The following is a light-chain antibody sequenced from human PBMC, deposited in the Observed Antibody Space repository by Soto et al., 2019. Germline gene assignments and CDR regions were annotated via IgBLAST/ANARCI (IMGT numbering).Light chain of an antibody. CDR2: EVS. J-gene: IGLJ1*01. CDR1: SSDVGSYNL. Sequence: QSALTQPASVSGSPGQSITISCTGTSSDVGSYNLVSWYQQHPGKAPKLMIYEVSKRPSGVSNRFSGSKSGNTAPLTISGLQAEDEADYYCCSYAGSSTPYVFGTGTKLTVL. CDR3: CSYAGSSTPYV. V-gene: IGLV2-23*02.